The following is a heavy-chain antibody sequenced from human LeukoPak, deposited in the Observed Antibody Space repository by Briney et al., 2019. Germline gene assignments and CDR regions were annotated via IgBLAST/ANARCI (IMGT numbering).Heavy chain of an antibody. Sequence: ASVKVSCKVSGYTLTELSMHWVRRAPGKGREWMGGFDPEDGETIYAQKFQGRVTMTEDTSTDTAYMELSSLRSEDTAVYYCATGRRSGRYSLLWGQGTLVTVSS. D-gene: IGHD3-10*01. V-gene: IGHV1-24*01. CDR2: FDPEDGET. CDR3: ATGRRSGRYSLL. J-gene: IGHJ4*02. CDR1: GYTLTELS.